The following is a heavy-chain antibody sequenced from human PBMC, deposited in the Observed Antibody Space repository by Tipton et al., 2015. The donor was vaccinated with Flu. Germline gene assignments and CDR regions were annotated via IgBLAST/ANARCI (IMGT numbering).Heavy chain of an antibody. CDR1: GGSFSGYY. Sequence: TLSLTCAVNGGSFSGYYWSWIRQPPGKGLEWIGEINHGGSTNYNKSLKSRVSMSVDTSMNQFSLKLSSVTAADTAVYYCVKDGWDTSTSGWYPFDYWGQGTLVTVSS. CDR3: VKDGWDTSTSGWYPFDY. V-gene: IGHV4-34*01. J-gene: IGHJ4*02. CDR2: INHGGST. D-gene: IGHD6-19*01.